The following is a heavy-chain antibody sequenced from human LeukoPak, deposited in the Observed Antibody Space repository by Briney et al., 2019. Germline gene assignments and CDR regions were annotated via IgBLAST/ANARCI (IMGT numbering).Heavy chain of an antibody. CDR3: AREGVYTGDAFDI. D-gene: IGHD2-8*01. CDR2: ISGGST. CDR1: GFTVSSNE. Sequence: GGSLRLSCAASGFTVSSNEMSWVRQAPGKGLEWVSSISGGSTYYADSRKGRFTISRDNSKDTLHLQMNSLRAEDTAVYYCAREGVYTGDAFDIWGQGTMVTVSS. J-gene: IGHJ3*02. V-gene: IGHV3-38-3*01.